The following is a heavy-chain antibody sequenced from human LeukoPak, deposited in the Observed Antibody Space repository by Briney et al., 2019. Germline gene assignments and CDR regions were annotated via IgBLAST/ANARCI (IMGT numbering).Heavy chain of an antibody. Sequence: SGTLSLTCAVSGGSINSNNWWNWVRQPPGKGLEWIGEVFHSGLTNYNPALKSRVTVALDKSKNQVSLSLNYVTAADTAVYYCARGGGYMVDYWGQGTLVTVSS. J-gene: IGHJ4*02. CDR3: ARGGGYMVDY. V-gene: IGHV4-4*02. CDR1: GGSINSNNW. CDR2: VFHSGLT. D-gene: IGHD5-12*01.